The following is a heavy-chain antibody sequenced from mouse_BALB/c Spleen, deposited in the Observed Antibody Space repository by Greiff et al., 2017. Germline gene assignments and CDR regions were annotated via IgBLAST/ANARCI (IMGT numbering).Heavy chain of an antibody. CDR2: ISDGGSYT. V-gene: IGHV5-4*02. CDR1: GFTFSDYY. Sequence: EVQLVESGGGLVKPGGSLKLSCAASGFTFSDYYMYWVRQTPEKRLEWVATISDGGSYTYYPDSVKGRFTISRDNAKNNLYLQMSSLKSEDTAMYYCARGLLLYYFDYWGQGTTLTVSS. CDR3: ARGLLLYYFDY. J-gene: IGHJ2*01. D-gene: IGHD1-1*01.